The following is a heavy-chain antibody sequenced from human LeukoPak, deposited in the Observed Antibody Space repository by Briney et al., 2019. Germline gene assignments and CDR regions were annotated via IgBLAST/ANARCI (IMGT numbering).Heavy chain of an antibody. CDR3: ARGVEGYSSSWSALYYYYGMDV. Sequence: ASVKVSCKASGYTFTGYYMHWVRQAPGQGLEWMGRINPNSGGTNYAQKFQGRVTMTRDTSISTAYMELSRLRSDDTAVYYCARGVEGYSSSWSALYYYYGMDVWGQGTTVTVSS. D-gene: IGHD6-13*01. V-gene: IGHV1-2*06. CDR1: GYTFTGYY. J-gene: IGHJ6*02. CDR2: INPNSGGT.